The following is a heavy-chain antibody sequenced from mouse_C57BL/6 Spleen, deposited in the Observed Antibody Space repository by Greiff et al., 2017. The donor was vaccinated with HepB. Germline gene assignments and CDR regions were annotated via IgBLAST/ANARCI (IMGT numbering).Heavy chain of an antibody. CDR2: IYPGDGDT. D-gene: IGHD2-4*01. J-gene: IGHJ3*01. V-gene: IGHV1-82*01. CDR3: ARGGIYYDPFAY. CDR1: GYAFSSSW. Sequence: VQLQQSGPELVKPGASVKISCKASGYAFSSSWMNWVKQRPGKGLEWIGRIYPGDGDTNYNGKFKGKATLTADKSSSTAYMQISSLTSEDSAVYFCARGGIYYDPFAYWGQGTLVTVSA.